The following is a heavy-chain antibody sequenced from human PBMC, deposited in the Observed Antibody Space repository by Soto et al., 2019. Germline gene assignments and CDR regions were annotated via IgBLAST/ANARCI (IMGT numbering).Heavy chain of an antibody. D-gene: IGHD1-26*01. V-gene: IGHV3-33*01. Sequence: GGSLRLSCAASGFTFSSFGMHWVRQAPGKGLEWVSLIWYDGSKKSYGDSVKGRFTISRDNSRNTVYLQMNSLRADDTAVYYCARGPVWGFDYWGQGTLVTVSS. CDR1: GFTFSSFG. J-gene: IGHJ4*02. CDR2: IWYDGSKK. CDR3: ARGPVWGFDY.